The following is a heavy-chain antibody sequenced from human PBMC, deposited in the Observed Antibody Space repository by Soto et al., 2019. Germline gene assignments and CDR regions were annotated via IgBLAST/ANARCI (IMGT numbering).Heavy chain of an antibody. D-gene: IGHD2-2*02. CDR3: AREGRGKKAGYNGRVSLVY. V-gene: IGHV1-69*06. CDR1: GSRFSNYA. CDR2: IIPIIKST. J-gene: IGHJ4*02. Sequence: QVQLVQSGAEVKTPGSSLKVSCKVSGSRFSNYAISWLQQAPGHGLEWLERIIPIIKSTKYAKSIQGRATITADKSTSTDSLAVSSLRSDDTLLSYCAREGRGKKAGYNGRVSLVYWGQGTLVTVSS.